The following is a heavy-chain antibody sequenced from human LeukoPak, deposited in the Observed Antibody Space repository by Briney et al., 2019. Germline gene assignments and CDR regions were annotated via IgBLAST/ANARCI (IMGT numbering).Heavy chain of an antibody. J-gene: IGHJ5*02. CDR3: ANGVMVRGVNWFDP. Sequence: SGPTLVKPTQTLTLTCTFSGFSLSTSGVGVGWIRQPPGKALEWLALIYWDDDKRYSPSLKSRLTITKDTSKNQVVLTMTNMDPVDTATYYCANGVMVRGVNWFDPWGQGTLVTVSS. CDR1: GFSLSTSGVG. D-gene: IGHD3-10*01. CDR2: IYWDDDK. V-gene: IGHV2-5*02.